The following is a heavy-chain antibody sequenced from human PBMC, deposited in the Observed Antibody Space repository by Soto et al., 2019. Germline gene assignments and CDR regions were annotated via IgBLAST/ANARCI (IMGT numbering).Heavy chain of an antibody. J-gene: IGHJ6*02. CDR1: GYTFTSYD. CDR2: MNPNSGNT. CDR3: ASGSSLGDDFWSGYLIPYYYYYGMDV. D-gene: IGHD3-3*01. Sequence: ASVKVSCKASGYTFTSYDINWVRQATGQGLEWMGWMNPNSGNTGYAQKFRGRVTMTRNTSISTAYMELSSLRSEDTAVYYCASGSSLGDDFWSGYLIPYYYYYGMDVWGQGTTVTVS. V-gene: IGHV1-8*01.